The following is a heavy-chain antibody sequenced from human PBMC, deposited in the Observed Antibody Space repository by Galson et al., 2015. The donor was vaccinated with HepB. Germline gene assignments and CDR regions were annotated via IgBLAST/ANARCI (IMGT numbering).Heavy chain of an antibody. V-gene: IGHV3-23*01. CDR2: ISGSGGST. Sequence: SLRLSCAASGFTFSSYAMSWVRQAPGKGLEWVSAISGSGGSTYYADSVKGRFTISRDNSKNTLYLQMNSLRAEDTAVYYCAKPNGDPKITIHWYMDVWGKGTTVTVSS. CDR3: AKPNGDPKITIHWYMDV. J-gene: IGHJ6*03. CDR1: GFTFSSYA. D-gene: IGHD3-3*01.